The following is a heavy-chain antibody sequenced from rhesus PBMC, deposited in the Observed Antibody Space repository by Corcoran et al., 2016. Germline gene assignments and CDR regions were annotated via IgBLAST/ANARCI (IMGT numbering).Heavy chain of an antibody. V-gene: IGHV4-143*01. Sequence: QVQLQESGPGVVKPSETLSLTCAVSGGSISGYYLWSWIRQPPGKGLEWIGYIYGGSGSTSYNTSLKSRVIISIDTSKNQFSLKLSSVTAADTAVYYCARRTRYNWNDGDYWGQGVLVTVSS. CDR2: IYGGSGST. D-gene: IGHD1-7*02. J-gene: IGHJ4*01. CDR3: ARRTRYNWNDGDY. CDR1: GGSISGYYL.